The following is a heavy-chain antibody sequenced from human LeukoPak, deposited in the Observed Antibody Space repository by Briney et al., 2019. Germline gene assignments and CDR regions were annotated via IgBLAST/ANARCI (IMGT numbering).Heavy chain of an antibody. CDR1: GYSFTSYW. J-gene: IGHJ3*02. CDR3: ARSPLVGATRDAFDI. D-gene: IGHD1-26*01. V-gene: IGHV5-51*01. CDR2: IYPGDSDT. Sequence: GESLKISCKGSGYSFTSYWIGWVRQMPGKSLEWMGIIYPGDSDTRYSPSFQGQVTISADKSISTAYLQWSSLKASDTAMYYCARSPLVGATRDAFDIWGQGTMVTVSS.